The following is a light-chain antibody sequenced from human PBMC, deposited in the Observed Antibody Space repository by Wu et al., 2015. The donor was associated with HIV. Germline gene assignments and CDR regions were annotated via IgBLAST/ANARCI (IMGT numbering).Light chain of an antibody. Sequence: DIQMTQSPSTLSASVGDRVTITCRASQNINRWLAWYQQKTGKVPKLLIYQASNLENGVPSRFSGSGSGTEFTLTISRLEPEDFAVYYCQQYGGSSITFGGGTKVEI. CDR3: QQYGGSSIT. CDR2: QAS. J-gene: IGKJ4*01. CDR1: QNINRW. V-gene: IGKV1-5*03.